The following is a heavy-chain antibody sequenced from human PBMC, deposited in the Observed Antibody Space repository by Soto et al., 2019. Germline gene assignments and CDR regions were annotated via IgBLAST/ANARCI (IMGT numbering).Heavy chain of an antibody. CDR2: ISYDGSNK. V-gene: IGHV3-30*18. Sequence: PGWSLRLSCAASGFTFSSYGMHWVRQAPGKGLEWVAVISYDGSNKYYADSVKGRFTISRDNSKNTLYLQMNSLRAEDTAVYYCAKSAFDIWGQGTMVTVSS. CDR3: AKSAFDI. J-gene: IGHJ3*02. CDR1: GFTFSSYG.